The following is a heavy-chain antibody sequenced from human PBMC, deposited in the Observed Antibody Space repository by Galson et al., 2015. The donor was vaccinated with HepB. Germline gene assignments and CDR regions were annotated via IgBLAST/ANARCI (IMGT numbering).Heavy chain of an antibody. CDR3: ARDAYQLLSFSYYYYGMDV. Sequence: SLRLSCAASGFTFSSYSMNWVRQAPGKGLEWVSSISSSSSYIYYADSVKGQFTISRDNAKNSLYLQMNSLRAEDTAVYYCARDAYQLLSFSYYYYGMDVWGQGTTVTVSS. V-gene: IGHV3-21*01. CDR1: GFTFSSYS. J-gene: IGHJ6*02. D-gene: IGHD2-2*01. CDR2: ISSSSSYI.